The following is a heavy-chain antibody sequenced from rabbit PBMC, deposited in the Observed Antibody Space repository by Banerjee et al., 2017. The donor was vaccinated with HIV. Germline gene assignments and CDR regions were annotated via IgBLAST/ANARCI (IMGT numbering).Heavy chain of an antibody. Sequence: EESGGDLVKPEGSLTLTCTASGFSFSSSYWICWVRQAPGKGLEWIACIYAGSSGSTYYASWAKGRFTISKTSSTTVTLQMTSLTAADTATYFCARGAGSGFGTYGMDLWGPGTL. J-gene: IGHJ6*01. CDR2: IYAGSSGST. CDR1: GFSFSSSYW. D-gene: IGHD8-1*01. CDR3: ARGAGSGFGTYGMDL. V-gene: IGHV1S45*01.